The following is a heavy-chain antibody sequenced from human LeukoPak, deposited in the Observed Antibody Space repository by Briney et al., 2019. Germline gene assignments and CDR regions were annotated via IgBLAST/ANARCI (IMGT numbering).Heavy chain of an antibody. CDR3: AKYLSYYVPFDY. V-gene: IGHV3-23*01. J-gene: IGHJ4*02. CDR2: ISGSGSST. CDR1: GFTFTKYA. Sequence: GGSLRLSCAASGFTFTKYAMSSVRQAPGRGLEWVSTISGSGSSTYYADSVRGRFTISRDNSKNTLYLQMNSLRGEDTAVYYCAKYLSYYVPFDYWGQGTLVTVSS. D-gene: IGHD1-26*01.